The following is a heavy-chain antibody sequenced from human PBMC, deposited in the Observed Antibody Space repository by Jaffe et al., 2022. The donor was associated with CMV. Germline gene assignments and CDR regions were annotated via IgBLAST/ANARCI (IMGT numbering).Heavy chain of an antibody. Sequence: EVQLVESGGGLVQPGGSLRLSCAASGFTFSSYEMNWVRQAPGKGLEWVSYISSSGSTIYYADSVKGRFTISRDNAKNSLYLQMNSLRAEDTAVYYCARMQPPPTRLASYCSGGSCYSSRLRGNWFDPWGQGTLVTVSS. V-gene: IGHV3-48*03. D-gene: IGHD2-15*01. J-gene: IGHJ5*02. CDR2: ISSSGSTI. CDR1: GFTFSSYE. CDR3: ARMQPPPTRLASYCSGGSCYSSRLRGNWFDP.